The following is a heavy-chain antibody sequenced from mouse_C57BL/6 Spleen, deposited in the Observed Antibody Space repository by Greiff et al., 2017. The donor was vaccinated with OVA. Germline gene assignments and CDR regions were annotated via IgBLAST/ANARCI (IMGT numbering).Heavy chain of an antibody. D-gene: IGHD2-5*01. J-gene: IGHJ2*01. CDR1: GFTFSSYA. CDR3: AREGYYSNYVFDY. Sequence: EVKLMESGGGLVKPGGSLKLSCAASGFTFSSYAMSWVRQTPEKRLEWVATISDGGSYTYYPDNVKGRFTISRDNAKNNLYLQMSHLKSEDTAMYYCAREGYYSNYVFDYWGQGTTLTVSS. V-gene: IGHV5-4*01. CDR2: ISDGGSYT.